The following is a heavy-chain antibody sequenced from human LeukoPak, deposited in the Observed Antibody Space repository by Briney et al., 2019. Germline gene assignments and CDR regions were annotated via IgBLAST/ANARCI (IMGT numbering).Heavy chain of an antibody. CDR3: ARDYGGNSDY. CDR1: GFTFSSYT. CDR2: ITISSRYI. J-gene: IGHJ4*02. V-gene: IGHV3-21*01. D-gene: IGHD4-23*01. Sequence: PGGSLRLSCAASGFTFSSYTTNWVRPAPGKGLEWVSSITISSRYIYHADSVKGRFTISRDNAKNSLYLQMNSLRAEDTAVYYCARDYGGNSDYWGQGTLVTVSS.